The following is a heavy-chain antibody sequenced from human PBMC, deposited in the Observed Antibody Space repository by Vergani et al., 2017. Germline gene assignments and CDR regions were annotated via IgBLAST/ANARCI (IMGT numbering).Heavy chain of an antibody. D-gene: IGHD2-2*01. CDR3: ARDLGYCSSTSCYYSYHSGMDV. Sequence: EVQLVESGGGLVKPGGSLRLSCAASGFTFSSYSMNWVRQAPGKGLEWVSSISSSSSYIYYADSVKGRFTISRDNAKNSLYLQMNSLRAEDTAVYYCARDLGYCSSTSCYYSYHSGMDVWGQGP. J-gene: IGHJ6*02. CDR2: ISSSSSYI. CDR1: GFTFSSYS. V-gene: IGHV3-21*01.